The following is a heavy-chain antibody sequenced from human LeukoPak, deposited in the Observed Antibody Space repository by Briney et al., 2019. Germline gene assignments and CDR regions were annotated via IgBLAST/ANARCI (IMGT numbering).Heavy chain of an antibody. J-gene: IGHJ4*02. CDR2: ISAYNGNT. CDR1: GYTFTSYG. V-gene: IGHV1-18*01. D-gene: IGHD5-12*01. CDR3: ARKISGYDYWYYFDY. Sequence: GASVKVSCKASGYTFTSYGISWVRQAPGQGLEWMGWISAYNGNTNYAQKLQGRVTMTTDTSTSTAYMELRSLRSDDTAVYYCARKISGYDYWYYFDYWGQGTLVTVSS.